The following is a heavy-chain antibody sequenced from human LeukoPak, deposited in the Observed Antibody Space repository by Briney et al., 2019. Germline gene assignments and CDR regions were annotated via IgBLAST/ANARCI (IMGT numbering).Heavy chain of an antibody. V-gene: IGHV4-38-2*01. J-gene: IGHJ4*02. CDR3: ARPISSQGYFGVVID. D-gene: IGHD3-3*01. CDR2: IYHSGSP. CDR1: GYSISSASY. Sequence: PSETLSLTCAVSGYSISSASYWGWIRQPPGKGLEWIGNIYHSGSPYYNPSLKSRVTISVDTSKNQFSLKLSSVTAADTAVYCCARPISSQGYFGVVIDWGQGTLVTVSS.